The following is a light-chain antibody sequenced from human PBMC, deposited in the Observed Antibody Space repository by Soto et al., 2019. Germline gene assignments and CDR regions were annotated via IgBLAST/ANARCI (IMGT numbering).Light chain of an antibody. V-gene: IGLV2-14*01. CDR2: EVS. CDR3: ISYTRSSTLV. CDR1: SDDVGGYNY. J-gene: IGLJ2*01. Sequence: QYALTQPASVSGSPGQSITISCTGTSDDVGGYNYVSWYQQHPGKAPKLMIYEVSNRPSGVSNRFSGSKSGNTASLTISGLQAEDEADYYCISYTRSSTLVFGGGTKLTVL.